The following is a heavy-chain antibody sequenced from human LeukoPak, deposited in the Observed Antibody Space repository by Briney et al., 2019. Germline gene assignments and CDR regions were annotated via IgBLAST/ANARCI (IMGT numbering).Heavy chain of an antibody. CDR3: ARGPIVVVVAAVYYYGMDV. CDR1: GGSFSGYY. J-gene: IGHJ6*02. CDR2: INHSGST. D-gene: IGHD2-15*01. Sequence: SETLSLTCAVYGGSFSGYYWSWIRQPPGKGLEWIGEINHSGSTNYNPSLKSRVTISVDTSKNQFSLKLSSVTAADTAVYYCARGPIVVVVAAVYYYGMDVWGQGTTVTVSS. V-gene: IGHV4-34*01.